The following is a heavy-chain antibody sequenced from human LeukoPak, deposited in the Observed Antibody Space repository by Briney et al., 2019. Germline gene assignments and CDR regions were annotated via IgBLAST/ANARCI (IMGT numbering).Heavy chain of an antibody. J-gene: IGHJ5*02. V-gene: IGHV3-11*01. CDR3: AREVGNFDFWSGQYNWFDP. Sequence: PGGSLRLSCAASGFTFSDYYMSWIRQAPGKGLEWVSYISSSGSTIYYADSVKGRFTISRDNAKNSLYLQMNSLRAEDTAVYYWAREVGNFDFWSGQYNWFDPWGQGTLVTVSS. D-gene: IGHD3-3*01. CDR1: GFTFSDYY. CDR2: ISSSGSTI.